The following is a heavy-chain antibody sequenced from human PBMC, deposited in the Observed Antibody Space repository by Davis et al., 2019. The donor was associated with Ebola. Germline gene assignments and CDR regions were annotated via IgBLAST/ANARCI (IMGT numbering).Heavy chain of an antibody. CDR1: GFTFSSYV. V-gene: IGHV3-9*01. CDR3: AKDTSPGGADY. D-gene: IGHD2-21*01. Sequence: PGGSLRLSCAASGFTFSSYVITWVRQAPGKGPEWVSGISWNSGNIGYADSVKGRFTISRDNAKNSLYLQMNSLRPEDTALYYCAKDTSPGGADYWGQGTLVTVSS. CDR2: ISWNSGNI. J-gene: IGHJ4*02.